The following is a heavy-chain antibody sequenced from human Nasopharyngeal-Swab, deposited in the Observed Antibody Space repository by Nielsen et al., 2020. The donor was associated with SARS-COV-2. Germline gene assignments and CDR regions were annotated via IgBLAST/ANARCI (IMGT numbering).Heavy chain of an antibody. J-gene: IGHJ4*02. Sequence: SETLSLTCTVSGGSISSGGYYWSWIRQHPGKGLEWIGYIYHSGSTYYNPSLKSRVTISVDTAKNQFSLKLSSVTAADTAVYYCASLPRIAAAGTGNDYWGQETLVTVSS. V-gene: IGHV4-31*03. D-gene: IGHD6-13*01. CDR1: GGSISSGGYY. CDR3: ASLPRIAAAGTGNDY. CDR2: IYHSGST.